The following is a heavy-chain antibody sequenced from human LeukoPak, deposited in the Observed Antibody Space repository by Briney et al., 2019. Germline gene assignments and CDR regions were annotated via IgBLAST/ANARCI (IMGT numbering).Heavy chain of an antibody. J-gene: IGHJ5*02. CDR1: GGTFSSYA. V-gene: IGHV1-69*01. Sequence: SVTLSCKVSGGTFSSYAISWVRQAPGQGLEWMGGIIPIFGTAYYAQLFKGRVTITADASTSTAYMELSSLRSEDMAVYYCARYLTIVVVPAATGRPGWFDPWGQGTLGTVSS. CDR3: ARYLTIVVVPAATGRPGWFDP. D-gene: IGHD2-2*01. CDR2: IIPIFGTA.